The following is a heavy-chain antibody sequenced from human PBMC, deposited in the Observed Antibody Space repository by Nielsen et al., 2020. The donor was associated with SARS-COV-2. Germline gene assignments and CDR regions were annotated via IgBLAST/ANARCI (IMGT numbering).Heavy chain of an antibody. CDR1: GFTFSSYG. Sequence: SLKISCAASGFTFSSYGMHWVRQAPGKGLEWVSGISWNSGSIGYADSVKGRFTISRDNAKNSLYLQMNSLRAEDTALYYCAKLEETDYWGQGTLVTVSS. CDR2: ISWNSGSI. V-gene: IGHV3-9*01. CDR3: AKLEETDY. J-gene: IGHJ4*02.